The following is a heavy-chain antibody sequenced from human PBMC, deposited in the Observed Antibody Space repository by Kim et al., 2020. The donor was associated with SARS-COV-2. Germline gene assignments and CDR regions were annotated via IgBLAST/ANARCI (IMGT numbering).Heavy chain of an antibody. J-gene: IGHJ3*02. Sequence: SETLSLTCTVSGGSISSGSYYWSWIRQPAGKGLEWIGRINTSGSTNYNPSLKSRVTISVDTSKNQFSLKLSTVTAADTAVYDCGKEAGYYDNPGAFDIWGQGTMVTVSS. CDR3: GKEAGYYDNPGAFDI. CDR2: INTSGST. V-gene: IGHV4-61*02. CDR1: GGSISSGSYY. D-gene: IGHD3-9*01.